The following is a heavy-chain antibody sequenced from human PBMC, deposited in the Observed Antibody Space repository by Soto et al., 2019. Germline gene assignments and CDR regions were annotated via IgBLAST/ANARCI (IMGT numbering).Heavy chain of an antibody. Sequence: QDQLVQSGVEVKKPGASVQVSCKASGYSFTNYGITWVRQAPGQGFEWMGWISAYNGNTNYAQKFQGRVTLTTDASTSTAYLELRSLRSDDTAVYYGAGDRGVAPPVAGNAHYYYYMDVWGKGTTVTVSS. CDR2: ISAYNGNT. CDR3: AGDRGVAPPVAGNAHYYYYMDV. CDR1: GYSFTNYG. J-gene: IGHJ6*03. D-gene: IGHD6-19*01. V-gene: IGHV1-18*01.